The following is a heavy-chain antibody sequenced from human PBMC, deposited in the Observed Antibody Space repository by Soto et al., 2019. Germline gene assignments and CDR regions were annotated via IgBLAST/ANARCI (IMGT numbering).Heavy chain of an antibody. CDR3: ARVRREYDNSGPVDY. CDR2: IYYGGST. CDR1: GGSISSGDYS. Sequence: SETLSLTCAVSGGSISSGDYSWSWIRQPPGKGLEWIGYIYYGGSTYYNPSLQSRVTMSVDRSRNQFSLKLNSVTAADTAVYYCARVRREYDNSGPVDYWGQGIQVTVSS. J-gene: IGHJ4*02. D-gene: IGHD3-22*01. V-gene: IGHV4-30-2*01.